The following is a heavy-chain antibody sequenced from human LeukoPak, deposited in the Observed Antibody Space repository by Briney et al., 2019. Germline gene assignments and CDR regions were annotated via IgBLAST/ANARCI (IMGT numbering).Heavy chain of an antibody. D-gene: IGHD3-3*01. V-gene: IGHV3-11*01. CDR3: AKEITIFGVVTWFDP. CDR1: GFTFSDYY. Sequence: GGSLRLSCAASGFTFSDYYMSWIRQAPGKGLEWVSYISSSGSTIYYADSVKGRFTISRDNSKNTLYLQMNSLRAEDTAVYYCAKEITIFGVVTWFDPWGQGTLVTVSS. J-gene: IGHJ5*02. CDR2: ISSSGSTI.